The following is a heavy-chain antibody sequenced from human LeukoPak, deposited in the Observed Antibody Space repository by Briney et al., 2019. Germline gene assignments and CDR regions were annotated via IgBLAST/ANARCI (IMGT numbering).Heavy chain of an antibody. Sequence: SETLSLTCAVYGGSFSGYYWSWIRQPPGKGLEWIGEINHSGSTNYNPSLKSRVTISVDTSKNQISLKLSSVTAADTAVYYCARGFRGYSFNWGQGTLVTVSS. J-gene: IGHJ4*02. D-gene: IGHD5-18*01. CDR2: INHSGST. CDR3: ARGFRGYSFN. V-gene: IGHV4-34*01. CDR1: GGSFSGYY.